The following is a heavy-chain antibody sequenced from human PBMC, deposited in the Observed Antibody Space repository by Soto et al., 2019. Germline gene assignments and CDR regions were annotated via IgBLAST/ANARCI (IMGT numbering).Heavy chain of an antibody. CDR3: ARYKTSNSWSGAGMDV. J-gene: IGHJ6*02. V-gene: IGHV1-18*04. CDR2: ISPDNGHT. D-gene: IGHD6-13*01. CDR1: GYTFTSYR. Sequence: ASVKVSCKASGYTFTSYRITWVRQAPGQGLEWMGWISPDNGHTNYAQNLQGRVAMTTDTSTGTAYMELRSLRSDDTAVYYCARYKTSNSWSGAGMDVWGQGTTVPVSS.